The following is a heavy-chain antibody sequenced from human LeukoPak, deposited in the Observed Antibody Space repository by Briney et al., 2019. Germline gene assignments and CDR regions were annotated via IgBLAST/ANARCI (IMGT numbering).Heavy chain of an antibody. CDR3: ARACSTTGVIDY. Sequence: SETLSLTCTVSGGSISSSSYYWGWIRQPPGKGLEWIGSIYYSGSTYYNPSLKSRVTISVDTDKTQFSLKLSSVTAADTAVYYCARACSTTGVIDYWGQGTLVTVSS. CDR1: GGSISSSSYY. V-gene: IGHV4-39*07. D-gene: IGHD1-1*01. J-gene: IGHJ4*02. CDR2: IYYSGST.